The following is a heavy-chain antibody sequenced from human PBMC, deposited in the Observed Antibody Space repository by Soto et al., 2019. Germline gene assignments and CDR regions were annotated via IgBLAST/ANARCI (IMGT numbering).Heavy chain of an antibody. CDR1: GGTFSSYA. J-gene: IGHJ5*02. CDR2: INPSGGST. V-gene: IGHV1-46*01. CDR3: ARTRIWRAFDP. D-gene: IGHD2-15*01. Sequence: ASVKVSCKASGGTFSSYAISWVRQAPGQGLEWMGIINPSGGSTSYAQKFQGRVTMTRDTSTSTVYMELSSLRSEDTAVYYCARTRIWRAFDPWGQGTLVSVSS.